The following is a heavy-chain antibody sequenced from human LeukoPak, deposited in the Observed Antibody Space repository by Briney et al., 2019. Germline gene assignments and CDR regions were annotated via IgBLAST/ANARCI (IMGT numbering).Heavy chain of an antibody. CDR2: ISSSGSTI. Sequence: GGSLRLSCAASGFTFSSYEMNWVRQAPGKGLEWVSYISSSGSTIYYADSVRGRFTISRDNAKNSLYLQMNSLRAEDTAVYYCARGGYCSGGSCSLDAFDIWGQGTMVTVSS. J-gene: IGHJ3*02. CDR3: ARGGYCSGGSCSLDAFDI. V-gene: IGHV3-48*03. CDR1: GFTFSSYE. D-gene: IGHD2-15*01.